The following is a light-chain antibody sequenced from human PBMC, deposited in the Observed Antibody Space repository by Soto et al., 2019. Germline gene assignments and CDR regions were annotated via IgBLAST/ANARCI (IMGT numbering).Light chain of an antibody. V-gene: IGKV1-39*01. CDR2: AAS. CDR1: QSISRY. J-gene: IGKJ5*01. CDR3: AVCYMPPNP. Sequence: SLTPTSLSASVGDRVTIACRASQSISRYLNWYQQKPGKAPKVLICAASNLQSGVPPRFSGSGSGTDFTLTLSCLQPEDGTRYFCAVCYMPPNPFGQGTRLA.